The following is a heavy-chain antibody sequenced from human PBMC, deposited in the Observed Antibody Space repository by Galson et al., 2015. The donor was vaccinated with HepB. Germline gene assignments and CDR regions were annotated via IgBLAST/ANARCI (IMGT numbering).Heavy chain of an antibody. Sequence: SLRLSCAASGFTFSSYSMNWVRQAPGKGLEWVSSISSSSSYIYYADSVKGRFTISRDNAKNSLYLQMNGLRAEDTAVYYCARVFSSSSRSPFDYWGQGTPVTVSS. V-gene: IGHV3-21*01. CDR3: ARVFSSSSRSPFDY. J-gene: IGHJ4*02. CDR1: GFTFSSYS. D-gene: IGHD6-6*01. CDR2: ISSSSSYI.